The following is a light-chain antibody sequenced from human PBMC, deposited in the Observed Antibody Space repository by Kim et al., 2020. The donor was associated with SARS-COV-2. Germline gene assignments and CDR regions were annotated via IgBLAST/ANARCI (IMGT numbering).Light chain of an antibody. CDR1: QTVNSY. CDR3: QQYKKWPLT. CDR2: DAS. V-gene: IGKV3-15*01. Sequence: EIVMTQSPGTLSVSPGETATLSCRASQTVNSYLAWYQHKPGQAPRLLIYDASTGATGIPARFSGSGSGTEFTLTISSLQSEDVAVYYCQQYKKWPLTFGGGTKVDIK. J-gene: IGKJ4*01.